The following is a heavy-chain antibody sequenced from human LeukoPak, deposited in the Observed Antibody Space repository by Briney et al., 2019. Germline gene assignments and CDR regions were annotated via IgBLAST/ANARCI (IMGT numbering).Heavy chain of an antibody. Sequence: PVGSLRLSCAASGFTFSNNDMSRVRPGPGKGLEWGSATRGSGDNTNSGDSVKGRFTISRDNAKNRLFLQMNSLRVEDTAIYYCARRGSYFGGFDYWGQGTLVSVPS. D-gene: IGHD1-26*01. CDR2: TRGSGDNT. V-gene: IGHV3-23*01. J-gene: IGHJ4*02. CDR3: ARRGSYFGGFDY. CDR1: GFTFSNND.